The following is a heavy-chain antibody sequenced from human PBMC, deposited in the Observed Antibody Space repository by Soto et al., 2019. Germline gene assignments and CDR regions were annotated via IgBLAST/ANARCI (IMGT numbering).Heavy chain of an antibody. CDR3: ARLRRDWGDAFDL. CDR1: GGPFGNSA. Sequence: QVQLVQSGADVKKPGLSVRVSCKTSGGPFGNSAISWVRQAPAQRLEWIGEIIPVFDKANYAQNFQGRLTITADDSTATVFMQLSSLRSEDTAVYFCARLRRDWGDAFDLWGQGTLVTVSS. V-gene: IGHV1-69*01. CDR2: IIPVFDKA. J-gene: IGHJ3*01. D-gene: IGHD3-16*01.